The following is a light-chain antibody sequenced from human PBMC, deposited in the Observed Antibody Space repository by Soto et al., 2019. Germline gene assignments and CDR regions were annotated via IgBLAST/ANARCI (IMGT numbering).Light chain of an antibody. V-gene: IGKV3-15*01. Sequence: EVVMTQSPVTLSVSPGERATLSCRASQHITTNLAWYQQKPGQAPRLLIYGASTRATGVPARFSGSGSGTQFTLTISSLQSEDFALYYCQQYNDWPQKRTFGQGTRVDFK. CDR2: GAS. CDR1: QHITTN. CDR3: QQYNDWPQKRT. J-gene: IGKJ1*01.